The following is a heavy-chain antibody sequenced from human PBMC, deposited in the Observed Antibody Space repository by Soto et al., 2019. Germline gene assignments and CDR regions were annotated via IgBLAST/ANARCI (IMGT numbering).Heavy chain of an antibody. D-gene: IGHD3-3*02. CDR1: GGSISSGGYY. CDR3: ARFSAYYYYGMDV. Sequence: SETLSLTCTVSGGSISSGGYYWSWIRQHPGKGLEWIGYIYYSGSTYYNPSLKSRVTISVDTSKNQFSLKLSSVTAADMAVYYCARFSAYYYYGMDVWGQGTTVTVSS. J-gene: IGHJ6*02. V-gene: IGHV4-31*03. CDR2: IYYSGST.